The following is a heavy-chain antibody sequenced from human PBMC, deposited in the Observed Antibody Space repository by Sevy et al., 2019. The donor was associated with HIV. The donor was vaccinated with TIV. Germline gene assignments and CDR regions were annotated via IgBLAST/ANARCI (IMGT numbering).Heavy chain of an antibody. CDR1: EYTFTTYW. CDR3: ARYVRGGGFIYAFDV. Sequence: GESLKISCKGSEYTFTTYWIGWVRQMPGKGLEWMGMIYPDHSDARDSPSFQGHVTISADKSVDTAYLKWSSLKASDTVIYYCARYVRGGGFIYAFDVWGQGTMVTVSS. D-gene: IGHD2-15*01. CDR2: IYPDHSDA. J-gene: IGHJ3*01. V-gene: IGHV5-51*01.